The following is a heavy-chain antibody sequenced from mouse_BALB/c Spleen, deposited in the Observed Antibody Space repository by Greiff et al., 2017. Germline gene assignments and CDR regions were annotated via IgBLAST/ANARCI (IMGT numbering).Heavy chain of an antibody. V-gene: IGHV2-9*02. Sequence: QVQLKESGPGLVAPSQSLSITCTVSGFSLTSYGVHWVRQPPGKGLEWLGVIWAGGSTNYNSALMSRLSISKDNSKSQVFLKMNSLQTDDTAMYHCARDRNYGSSYGAYWGEGTLVTVSA. CDR2: IWAGGST. J-gene: IGHJ3*01. CDR1: GFSLTSYG. CDR3: ARDRNYGSSYGAY. D-gene: IGHD1-1*01.